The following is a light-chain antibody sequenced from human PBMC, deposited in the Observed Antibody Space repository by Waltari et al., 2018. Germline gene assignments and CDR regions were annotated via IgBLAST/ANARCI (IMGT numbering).Light chain of an antibody. Sequence: GTPGQRGTISCSGSRSNLGSNPVNWYQQLPGAAPKLLLYSNDQRPSGVPDRFSGSKSGTSASLGISGLQSEDEADYYCATWDDSLNGQLFGGGTKLTVL. V-gene: IGLV1-44*01. J-gene: IGLJ2*01. CDR1: RSNLGSNP. CDR2: SND. CDR3: ATWDDSLNGQL.